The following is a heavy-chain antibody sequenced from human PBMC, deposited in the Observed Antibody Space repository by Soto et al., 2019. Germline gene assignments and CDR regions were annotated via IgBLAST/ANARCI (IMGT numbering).Heavy chain of an antibody. CDR2: INTYNGNT. V-gene: IGHV1-18*01. Sequence: QDQLVQSGAEMKKPGASVKVSCKASGYIFTSYEINWVRQAPGQGLEWMGWINTYNGNTNYAQNFQGRVTLTTDTSTTTAYMELRSLSFADTAVYYCARDQLRYCSGGICLRLSLWGQGTLVAVSS. J-gene: IGHJ4*02. D-gene: IGHD2-15*01. CDR3: ARDQLRYCSGGICLRLSL. CDR1: GYIFTSYE.